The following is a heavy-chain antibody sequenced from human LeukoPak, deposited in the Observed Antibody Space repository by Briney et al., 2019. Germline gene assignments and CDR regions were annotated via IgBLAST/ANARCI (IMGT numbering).Heavy chain of an antibody. D-gene: IGHD3-10*01. CDR3: ARGLMVRGVMWRYYYYMDV. Sequence: PGGSLRLSCAASGFTVSSNYMSWVRQAPGKGLEWVSVIYSGGSTYYADSVKGRFTISRDNSKNTLYLQMNSLRAEDTAVYYCARGLMVRGVMWRYYYYMDVWGKGTTVTISS. J-gene: IGHJ6*03. CDR1: GFTVSSNY. CDR2: IYSGGST. V-gene: IGHV3-53*01.